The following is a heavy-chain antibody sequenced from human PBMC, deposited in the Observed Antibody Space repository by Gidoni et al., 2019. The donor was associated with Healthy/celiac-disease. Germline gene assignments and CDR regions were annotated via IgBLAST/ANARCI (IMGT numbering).Heavy chain of an antibody. D-gene: IGHD6-13*01. Sequence: EVQLLESGGGLVQPGGSLRLSCAASGFTFSSYAMSWVRQAPGKGLEWVSAISCSGGSTYYADSVKGRFTISRDNSKNTLYLQMNSLRAEDTAVYYCAKVIAAAGTGADYWGQGTLVTVSS. CDR3: AKVIAAAGTGADY. CDR1: GFTFSSYA. J-gene: IGHJ4*02. V-gene: IGHV3-23*01. CDR2: ISCSGGST.